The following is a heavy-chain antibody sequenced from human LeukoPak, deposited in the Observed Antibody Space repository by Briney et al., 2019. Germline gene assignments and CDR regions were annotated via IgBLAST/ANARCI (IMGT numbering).Heavy chain of an antibody. CDR1: EYTFTGYY. CDR3: ASFEAYDFWSGYQDPRFDY. J-gene: IGHJ4*02. V-gene: IGHV1-2*02. D-gene: IGHD3-3*01. Sequence: ASVKVSCKASEYTFTGYYMHWVRQAPGQGLEWMGWINPNSGRTNYAQKFQGRVTMTRDTSISTAYMELSRLRSDDTALYYCASFEAYDFWSGYQDPRFDYWGQGTLVTVSS. CDR2: INPNSGRT.